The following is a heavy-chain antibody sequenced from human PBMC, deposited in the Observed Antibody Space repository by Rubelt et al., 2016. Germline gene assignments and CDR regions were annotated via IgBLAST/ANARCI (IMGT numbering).Heavy chain of an antibody. Sequence: QVQLGQSEAEVKKPGASVKVSCKASGYTFTYCSLHWLQQAPGQGLERMRWITLYNGNTNYAKKFQGRVTITRKRSLRTAYIGLSSLRSEDSAVYYWARSASIAGDWGQGTLVTVSS. D-gene: IGHD6-6*01. CDR2: ITLYNGNT. CDR1: GYTFTYCS. CDR3: ARSASIAGD. J-gene: IGHJ4*02. V-gene: IGHV1-68*02.